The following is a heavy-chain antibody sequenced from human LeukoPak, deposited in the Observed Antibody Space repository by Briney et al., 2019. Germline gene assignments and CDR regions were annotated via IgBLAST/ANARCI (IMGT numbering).Heavy chain of an antibody. CDR3: ARRVARTGIYAFDI. J-gene: IGHJ3*02. CDR1: GGSISSYY. V-gene: IGHV4-59*01. CDR2: IYYSGSK. Sequence: SETLSLTCTVSGGSISSYYWSWIRQPPGKGLEWIGYIYYSGSKNYNPSLKSRVTISVDTSKNQFSLKLSSVTAADTAVYYCARRVARTGIYAFDIWGQGTMVTVSS. D-gene: IGHD1-1*01.